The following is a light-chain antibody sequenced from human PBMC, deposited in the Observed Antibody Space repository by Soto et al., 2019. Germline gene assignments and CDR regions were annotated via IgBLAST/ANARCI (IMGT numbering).Light chain of an antibody. CDR1: SSDVGGYNY. J-gene: IGLJ1*01. Sequence: QSALAQPASVSGSPGQSITISCTGTSSDVGGYNYVSWYQQHPGRAPKLLIYDVSNRPSGVSNRFSGSKSGNTASLIISGLQAEDEADYYCNSYRSSSTRYVFGSGTKVTVL. CDR2: DVS. CDR3: NSYRSSSTRYV. V-gene: IGLV2-14*03.